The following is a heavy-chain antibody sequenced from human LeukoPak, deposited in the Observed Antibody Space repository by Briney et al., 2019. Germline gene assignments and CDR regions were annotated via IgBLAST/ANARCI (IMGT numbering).Heavy chain of an antibody. CDR1: GFIFSDYY. Sequence: PGGSLRLSCAASGFIFSDYYMTWIRRAPGKGLEWISYISNGGNTINCADSVKGRFTISRDDAKTSLYLQMNGLRAEDTAVYYCARGGLTRAGYFDYWGQGTLVTVSS. J-gene: IGHJ4*02. D-gene: IGHD6-13*01. CDR2: ISNGGNTI. CDR3: ARGGLTRAGYFDY. V-gene: IGHV3-11*01.